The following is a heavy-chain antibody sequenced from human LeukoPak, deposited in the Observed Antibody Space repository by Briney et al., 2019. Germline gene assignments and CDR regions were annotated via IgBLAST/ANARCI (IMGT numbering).Heavy chain of an antibody. CDR2: ISYSGNT. CDR3: ARHCCSGPAKRVFDI. D-gene: IGHD2-15*01. J-gene: IGHJ3*02. Sequence: SETLSLTCAVSGGSISSSNWWSWVRQPPGKGLEWIGTISYSGNTDYNPSLRSRVTISVDTSNNQFSLRLGSVTAADTAVYHCARHCCSGPAKRVFDIWGQGTMVTVSS. V-gene: IGHV4-4*02. CDR1: GGSISSSNW.